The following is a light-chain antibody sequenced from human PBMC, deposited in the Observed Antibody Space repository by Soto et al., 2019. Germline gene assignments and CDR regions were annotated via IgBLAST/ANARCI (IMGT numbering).Light chain of an antibody. CDR1: SSDVGGYNY. Sequence: QSVLTQPPSASGSPGQSVTISCTGTSSDVGGYNYVSWYQQHPGKAPKLMIYEVSKRPSGVPPRFSGSKSGNTASLTVSGLQADDEADYYCSSYEGSNNYDHPTVVVFGGGTKLTVL. CDR3: SSYEGSNNYDHPTVVV. J-gene: IGLJ2*01. CDR2: EVS. V-gene: IGLV2-8*01.